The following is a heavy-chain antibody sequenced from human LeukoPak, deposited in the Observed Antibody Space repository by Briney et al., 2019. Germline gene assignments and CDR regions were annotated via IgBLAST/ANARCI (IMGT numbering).Heavy chain of an antibody. CDR2: ISWDGGST. J-gene: IGHJ4*02. D-gene: IGHD3-10*01. CDR3: AKDMAAYYYSSGNIDY. Sequence: GGSLRLSCAASGFTFDDYAMHWVRQAPGTGLEWVSLISWDGGSTYYADSVKGRFTISRDNSKNSLYLQMNSLKAEDTALYYCAKDMAAYYYSSGNIDYWGQGTLVTVSS. CDR1: GFTFDDYA. V-gene: IGHV3-43D*03.